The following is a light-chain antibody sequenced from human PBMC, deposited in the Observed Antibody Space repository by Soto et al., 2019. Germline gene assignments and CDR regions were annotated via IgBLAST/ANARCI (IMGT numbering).Light chain of an antibody. CDR2: GAS. CDR3: QQYGSSLFT. Sequence: EIVLTQSPGTLSLSPGERATLSCRASQSVSSSYLAGYQQKPGQAPRLLIYGASSRATGIPDRFSGSVSGTDFTLTISRLEPEDFALYYCQQYGSSLFTFGPGTKVDIK. J-gene: IGKJ3*01. V-gene: IGKV3-20*01. CDR1: QSVSSSY.